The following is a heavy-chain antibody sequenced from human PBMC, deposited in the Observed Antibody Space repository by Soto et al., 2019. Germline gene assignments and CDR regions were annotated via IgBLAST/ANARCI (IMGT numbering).Heavy chain of an antibody. Sequence: VASVKVSCKASGGTFSSYAISWVRQAPGQGLEWMGGIIPIFGTANYAQKFQGRVTITADESTSTAYMELSSLRSEDTAVYYCASPALEWLSNGHYYGMDVWGQGTTVTVSS. CDR1: GGTFSSYA. CDR3: ASPALEWLSNGHYYGMDV. V-gene: IGHV1-69*13. CDR2: IIPIFGTA. J-gene: IGHJ6*02. D-gene: IGHD3-3*01.